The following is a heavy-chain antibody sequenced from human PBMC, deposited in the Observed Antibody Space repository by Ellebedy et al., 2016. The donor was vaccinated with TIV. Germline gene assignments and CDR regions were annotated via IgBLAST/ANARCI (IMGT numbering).Heavy chain of an antibody. CDR1: GYTFTGYY. Sequence: ASSVKVSCKASGYTFTGYYMHWVRQAPGQGVEWMGWINPNSGGTNYAQKFQGRVTMTRDTSISTAYMALSRRPSDDTAVYYCAREKAAAGTSYWFDTWGQGTLVTVSS. D-gene: IGHD6-13*01. V-gene: IGHV1-2*02. CDR3: AREKAAAGTSYWFDT. CDR2: INPNSGGT. J-gene: IGHJ5*02.